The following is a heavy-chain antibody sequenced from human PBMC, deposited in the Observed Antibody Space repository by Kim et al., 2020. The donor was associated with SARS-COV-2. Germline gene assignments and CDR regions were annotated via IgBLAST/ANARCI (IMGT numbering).Heavy chain of an antibody. CDR3: ARSYYDYIWGSYRRPTSGGPFDY. J-gene: IGHJ4*02. CDR2: IYPGDSDT. V-gene: IGHV5-51*01. CDR1: GYSFTSYW. D-gene: IGHD3-16*02. Sequence: GESLKISCKGSGYSFTSYWIGWVRQMPGKGLEWMGIIYPGDSDTRYSPSFQGQVTISADKSISTAYLQWGSLKASDTAMYYCARSYYDYIWGSYRRPTSGGPFDYWGQGTLVTVSS.